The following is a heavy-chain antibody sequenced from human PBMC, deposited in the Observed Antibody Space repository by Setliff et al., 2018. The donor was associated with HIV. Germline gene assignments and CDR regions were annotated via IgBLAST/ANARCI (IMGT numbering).Heavy chain of an antibody. J-gene: IGHJ6*03. V-gene: IGHV1-46*02. CDR1: IHLQRLL. CDR2: INPSGSIT. Sequence: GASVKVLLQDVWIHLQRLLYWVRQAPGQGLEWMGMINPSGSITNYAQKFQGRLTLTRDTSMSTVYMELNSLKSEDTAVYYCARAIQPYYMDVWGKGTTVTVSS. CDR3: ARAIQPYYMDV.